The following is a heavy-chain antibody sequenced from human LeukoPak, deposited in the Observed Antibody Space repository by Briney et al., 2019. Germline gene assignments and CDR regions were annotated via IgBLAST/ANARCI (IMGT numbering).Heavy chain of an antibody. CDR3: ARTTTFAPHFDY. V-gene: IGHV3-66*01. D-gene: IGHD1-1*01. J-gene: IGHJ4*02. Sequence: GGSLRLSCAASGSTVSSNYVSLVRQAPGKGLEWVSVIYSGGTTYYADSVKGRFTISRDNSKNTLYLQMNSLRAEDTAVYYCARTTTFAPHFDYWGQGTLVTVSS. CDR1: GSTVSSNY. CDR2: IYSGGTT.